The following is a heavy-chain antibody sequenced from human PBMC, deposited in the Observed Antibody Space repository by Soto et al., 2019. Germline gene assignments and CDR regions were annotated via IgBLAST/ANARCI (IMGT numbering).Heavy chain of an antibody. V-gene: IGHV1-69*13. CDR3: AREGGYNWKNYYYYGMDV. CDR1: GGTFSSYA. Sequence: ASVKVSCKASGGTFSSYAISWVRQAPGQGLEWMGGIIPIFGTANYAQKFQGRVTITADESTSTAYMELSSLRSEDTAVYYCAREGGYNWKNYYYYGMDVWGQGTTVTVSS. CDR2: IIPIFGTA. J-gene: IGHJ6*02. D-gene: IGHD1-20*01.